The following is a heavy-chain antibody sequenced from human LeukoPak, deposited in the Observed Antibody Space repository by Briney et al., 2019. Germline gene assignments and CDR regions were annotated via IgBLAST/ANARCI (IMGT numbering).Heavy chain of an antibody. CDR2: INHSGST. J-gene: IGHJ5*02. V-gene: IGHV4-34*01. CDR3: ARGFSLTNGDWFDP. Sequence: SETLSLTCAVYGGSFSGYYWSWIRQPPEKGLEWIGEINHSGSTNYNPSLKSRVTISVDTSKNQFSLKLSSVTAADTAVYYCARGFSLTNGDWFDPWGQGTLVTVSS. D-gene: IGHD2-8*01. CDR1: GGSFSGYY.